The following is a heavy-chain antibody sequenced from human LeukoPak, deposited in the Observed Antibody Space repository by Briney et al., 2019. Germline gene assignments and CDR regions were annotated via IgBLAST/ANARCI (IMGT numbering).Heavy chain of an antibody. CDR1: GGSISSYY. CDR2: IYTSGST. J-gene: IGHJ5*02. CDR3: ARDGGGTGTTWWFDP. Sequence: SETLSLTCTVSGGSISSYYWSWIRQPPGKGLEWIGYIYTSGSTNYNPSLKSRVTMSVDTSKNQFSLKLSSVTAADTAVYYCARDGGGTGTTWWFDPWGQGTLVTVSS. V-gene: IGHV4-4*08. D-gene: IGHD1-1*01.